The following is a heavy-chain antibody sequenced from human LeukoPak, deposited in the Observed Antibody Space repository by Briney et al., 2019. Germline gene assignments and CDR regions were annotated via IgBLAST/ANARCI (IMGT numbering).Heavy chain of an antibody. V-gene: IGHV1-46*01. Sequence: ASVKVSCKASGYTFTSYYMHWVRQAPGQGLEWMGIINPSGGSTSYAQKFQGRVTMTRDTSTSTVYMELSSLRSEDTAVYYCARDADGYRGKYGMDVWGQGTTVTVSS. D-gene: IGHD5-12*01. CDR2: INPSGGST. J-gene: IGHJ6*02. CDR1: GYTFTSYY. CDR3: ARDADGYRGKYGMDV.